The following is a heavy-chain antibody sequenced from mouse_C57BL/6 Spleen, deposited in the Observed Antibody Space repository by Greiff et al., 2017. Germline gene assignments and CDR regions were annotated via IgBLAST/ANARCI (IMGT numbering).Heavy chain of an antibody. CDR1: GFSLTSYG. J-gene: IGHJ4*01. CDR2: IWSDGST. V-gene: IGHV2-6*03. CDR3: ARLEGYDLYAMDD. D-gene: IGHD2-3*01. Sequence: QVQLQQSGPGLVAPSQSLSITCTVSGFSLTSYGVHWVRQPPGKGLEWLVVIWSDGSTTYNSALKSRLSISKDNSKSQVFLKMNSLQTEDTDMYYCARLEGYDLYAMDDWGQGTSVTVSS.